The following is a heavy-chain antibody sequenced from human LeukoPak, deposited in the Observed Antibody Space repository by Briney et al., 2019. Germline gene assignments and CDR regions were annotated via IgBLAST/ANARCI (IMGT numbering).Heavy chain of an antibody. J-gene: IGHJ4*02. CDR1: GFTFSNYA. CDR2: ISYSGDDT. D-gene: IGHD4-17*01. V-gene: IGHV3-23*01. CDR3: VKGLRLFDY. Sequence: SGGSLRLSCAASGFTFSNYAMTWVRQAPGKGLESVSVISYSGDDTYYADSVKGRFTISRGNSKNILYLQMNSLRAEDAAVYYCVKGLRLFDYWGQGTLVTVSS.